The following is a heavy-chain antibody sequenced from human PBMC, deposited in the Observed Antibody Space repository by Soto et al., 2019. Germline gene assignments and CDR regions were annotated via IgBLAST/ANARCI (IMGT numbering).Heavy chain of an antibody. CDR1: GFTFGHHA. Sequence: VQLVESGGGVVQPGRSLRLSCAASGFTFGHHAMHWVRQAPGKGLEWVAVISYDGSNKYSADSVKGRFTISRDNSKNTLYLQMNSLRAEDTAVYYCAREEYGDHYFDYWGQGTLVTVSS. CDR3: AREEYGDHYFDY. CDR2: ISYDGSNK. J-gene: IGHJ4*02. V-gene: IGHV3-30-3*01. D-gene: IGHD4-17*01.